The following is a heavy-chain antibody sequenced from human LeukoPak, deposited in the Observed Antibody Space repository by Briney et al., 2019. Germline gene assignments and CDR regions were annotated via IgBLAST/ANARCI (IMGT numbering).Heavy chain of an antibody. V-gene: IGHV3-7*01. J-gene: IGHJ4*02. D-gene: IGHD3-22*01. CDR1: GFRISKSW. Sequence: GSLRLSCEASGFRISKSWMTWVRQSPGRGLEWVACISENGSEEKYLDSVRGRFTISRDNAKNSLYLQMNSLRAEDTAVFYCAKGYSLVITTVEYFFDYWGQGALVTVSS. CDR2: ISENGSEE. CDR3: AKGYSLVITTVEYFFDY.